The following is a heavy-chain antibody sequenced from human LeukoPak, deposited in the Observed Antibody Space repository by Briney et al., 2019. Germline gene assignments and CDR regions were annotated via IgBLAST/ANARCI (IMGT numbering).Heavy chain of an antibody. CDR3: ARGGINYYYMDV. CDR1: GYTFTGYY. CDR2: INPNSGGT. V-gene: IGHV1-2*02. D-gene: IGHD2-15*01. Sequence: GASVKVSCKASGYTFTGYYMHWVRQAPGQGLEWMGWINPNSGGTSYAQKFQGRVTMTRDTSISTAYMELSRLRSDDTAVYYCARGGINYYYMDVWGKGTTVTVSS. J-gene: IGHJ6*03.